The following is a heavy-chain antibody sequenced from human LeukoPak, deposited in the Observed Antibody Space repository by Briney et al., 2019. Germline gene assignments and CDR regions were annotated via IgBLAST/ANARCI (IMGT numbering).Heavy chain of an antibody. CDR1: GYTLTELS. Sequence: ASVTVSCTVSGYTLTELSMHWVRQAPGKGLEWMGGFDPEDGETIYAQKFQGRVTMTEDTSTDTAYMELSSLRSEDTAVYYCATVENDDFWSGYRNAEYFQHWGQGTLVTVSS. J-gene: IGHJ1*01. D-gene: IGHD3-3*01. CDR2: FDPEDGET. V-gene: IGHV1-24*01. CDR3: ATVENDDFWSGYRNAEYFQH.